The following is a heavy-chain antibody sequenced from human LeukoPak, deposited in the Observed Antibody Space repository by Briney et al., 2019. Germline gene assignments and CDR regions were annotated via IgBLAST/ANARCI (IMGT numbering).Heavy chain of an antibody. V-gene: IGHV4-38-2*02. CDR2: IYHSGST. CDR1: GYSISSGYY. Sequence: SETLSLACTVSGYSISSGYYWGWIRQPPGKGLEWIGSIYHSGSTYYNPSLKSRVTISVDTSKNQFSLKLSSVTAADTAVYYCARDSHGNYYGSGSQDYWGQGTLVTVSS. CDR3: ARDSHGNYYGSGSQDY. J-gene: IGHJ4*02. D-gene: IGHD3-10*01.